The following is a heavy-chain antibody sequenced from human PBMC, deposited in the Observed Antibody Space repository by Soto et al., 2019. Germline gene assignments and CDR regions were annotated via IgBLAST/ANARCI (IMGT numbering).Heavy chain of an antibody. V-gene: IGHV4-39*01. J-gene: IGHJ4*02. Sequence: SETLSLTCAVSGGSISGSYYYWAWLRQSPGKGPEWIGSVFYTGFTSYNPSLESRVSVSVDTSKSQFSLKLSAVTAADTAVYYCATSQKGYNWNYFDHWGQGALVTVSA. CDR1: GGSISGSYYY. CDR3: ATSQKGYNWNYFDH. D-gene: IGHD1-20*01. CDR2: VFYTGFT.